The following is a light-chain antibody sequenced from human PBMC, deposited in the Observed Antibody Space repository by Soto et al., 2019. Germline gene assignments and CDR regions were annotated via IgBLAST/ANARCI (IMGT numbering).Light chain of an antibody. V-gene: IGLV1-51*01. CDR1: SSNIGNNY. Sequence: QSVLTQPPSVSAAPGQKVTISCSGSSSNIGNNYVSWYQQLPGTAPKLLIYDNNKRPSGIPDLFSGSKSGTSATLGITGLQTGDEADYYCGTWDSSLSAAGGVVFGGGTKLTVL. CDR3: GTWDSSLSAAGGVV. CDR2: DNN. J-gene: IGLJ2*01.